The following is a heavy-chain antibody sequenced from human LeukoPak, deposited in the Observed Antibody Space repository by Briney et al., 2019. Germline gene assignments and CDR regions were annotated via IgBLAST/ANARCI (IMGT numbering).Heavy chain of an antibody. Sequence: GGSLRLSCAASGFTFSSYSMNWVRQAPGKGLEWVSSITRSSTYIYYADSVKGRFTISRDNAKNSLYLQMNSLRAEDTAVYYCARDRDDGFDYWGQGTLVTVSS. CDR2: ITRSSTYI. CDR3: ARDRDDGFDY. CDR1: GFTFSSYS. D-gene: IGHD3-16*01. J-gene: IGHJ4*02. V-gene: IGHV3-21*01.